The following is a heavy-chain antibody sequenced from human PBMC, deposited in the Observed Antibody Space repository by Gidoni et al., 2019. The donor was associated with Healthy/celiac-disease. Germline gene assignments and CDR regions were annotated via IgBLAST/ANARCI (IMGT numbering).Heavy chain of an antibody. Sequence: QVQLVQSGAEVKKPGASVKVSCKASGYTFTSYYMHWVRQAPGQGLEWMGIINPSGGSTSYAQKFQGRVTMTRDTSTSTVYMELSSLRSEDTAVYYCARGYDYIWGSYRLGVRDDAFDIWGQGTMVTVSS. J-gene: IGHJ3*02. CDR1: GYTFTSYY. CDR3: ARGYDYIWGSYRLGVRDDAFDI. D-gene: IGHD3-16*02. V-gene: IGHV1-46*03. CDR2: INPSGGST.